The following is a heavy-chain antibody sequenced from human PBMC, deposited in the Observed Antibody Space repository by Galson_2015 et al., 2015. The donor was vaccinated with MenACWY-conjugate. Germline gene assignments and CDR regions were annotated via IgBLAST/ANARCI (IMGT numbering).Heavy chain of an antibody. V-gene: IGHV1-46*01. J-gene: IGHJ4*02. CDR3: ARSPLRWNDPGPFDY. CDR2: IDPVRDTT. CDR1: GYSFTSYY. Sequence: SVKVSCKASGYSFTSYYIHWVRQAPGQGLEWVGVIDPVRDTTKYAQNFQGRVSMTRDTSTTTVFMELSSLRSEDAAVHYCARSPLRWNDPGPFDYWGQGTLVTVSS. D-gene: IGHD1-1*01.